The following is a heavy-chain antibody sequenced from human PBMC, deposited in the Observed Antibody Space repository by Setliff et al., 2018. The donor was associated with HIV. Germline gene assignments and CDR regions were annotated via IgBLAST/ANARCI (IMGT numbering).Heavy chain of an antibody. J-gene: IGHJ6*03. CDR2: IYYSGTT. CDR1: GDSVSSASYY. Sequence: PSETLSLTCTVSGDSVSSASYYWSWIRQPPGKGLEWIGYIYYSGTTKYNPSLKSRDTISVDTSKNQFSLKLSSVTAAGTAVYYCASEAWTSYRSSSGYYYYYMDVWGKGTTVTVSS. D-gene: IGHD6-6*01. V-gene: IGHV4-61*01. CDR3: ASEAWTSYRSSSGYYYYYMDV.